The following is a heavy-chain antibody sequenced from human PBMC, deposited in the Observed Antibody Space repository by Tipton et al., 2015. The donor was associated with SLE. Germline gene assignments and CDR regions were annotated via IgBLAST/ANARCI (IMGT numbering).Heavy chain of an antibody. Sequence: QSGAEVKKPGSSVKVSCKASGGTFSSYAISWVRQAPGQGLEWMGWISAYNGNTNYVQKLQGRVTMTTDTSTSTAYMELRSLRSDDTAVYYCASRSWGIAVYAFDIWGQGTMVTVSS. CDR3: ASRSWGIAVYAFDI. J-gene: IGHJ3*02. D-gene: IGHD6-19*01. V-gene: IGHV1-18*01. CDR2: ISAYNGNT. CDR1: GGTFSSYA.